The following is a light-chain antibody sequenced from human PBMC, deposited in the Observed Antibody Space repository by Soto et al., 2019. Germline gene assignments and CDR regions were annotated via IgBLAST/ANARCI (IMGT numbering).Light chain of an antibody. J-gene: IGKJ2*01. V-gene: IGKV3-20*01. CDR3: QQYDSSYT. CDR1: QSASSSF. CDR2: GTS. Sequence: EIVLTQSPATLSLSPGERATLSCRASQSASSSFLAWYQQKPGQAPRLLIYGTSSRATGIPDRFSGSGSGTDFTLTISRLEPEDFAVYYCQQYDSSYTFGQGTKLEIK.